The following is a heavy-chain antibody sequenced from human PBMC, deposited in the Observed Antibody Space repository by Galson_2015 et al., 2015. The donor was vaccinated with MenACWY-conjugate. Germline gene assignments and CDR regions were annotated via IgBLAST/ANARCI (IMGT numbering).Heavy chain of an antibody. CDR3: ARRTPCSSTNCYIKGAFDI. J-gene: IGHJ3*02. V-gene: IGHV3-48*02. Sequence: SMRLSCAASGSTFGDYSMNWVRQAPGKGLEWVPYISRRSSTIYYADSVKGRFTISRDNAKNSLYLQMSSLRDEDTAVYYCARRTPCSSTNCYIKGAFDIWGQGTMVTVSS. CDR2: ISRRSSTI. CDR1: GSTFGDYS. D-gene: IGHD2-2*02.